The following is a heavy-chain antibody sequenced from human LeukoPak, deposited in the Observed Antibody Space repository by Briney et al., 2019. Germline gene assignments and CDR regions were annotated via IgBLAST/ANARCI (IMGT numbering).Heavy chain of an antibody. Sequence: QSGGSLRLSCAASGFTFSSYAMSWVRQAPGKGLEWVSAISGSGGSTYYADSVKGRFTISRDNSKNTLYLQMNSLRAEDTAVYYCAKGDSSGWYFGYFDYWGQGTLVTGSS. CDR2: ISGSGGST. V-gene: IGHV3-23*01. D-gene: IGHD6-19*01. J-gene: IGHJ4*02. CDR1: GFTFSSYA. CDR3: AKGDSSGWYFGYFDY.